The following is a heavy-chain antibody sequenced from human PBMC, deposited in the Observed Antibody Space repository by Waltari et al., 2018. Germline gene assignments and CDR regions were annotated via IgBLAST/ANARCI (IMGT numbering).Heavy chain of an antibody. V-gene: IGHV4-61*02. D-gene: IGHD3-3*01. Sequence: QVQLQESGPGLVKPSQTLSLTCTVSGGSIRSGSYYWSWIRQPAGKGLEWIGRIYTSGSTNYNPSLKSRVTISVDTSKNQFSLKLSSVTATDTAVYYCARGQVNRDFWSGYTFTAFDYWGQGTLVTVSS. CDR3: ARGQVNRDFWSGYTFTAFDY. CDR2: IYTSGST. CDR1: GGSIRSGSYY. J-gene: IGHJ4*02.